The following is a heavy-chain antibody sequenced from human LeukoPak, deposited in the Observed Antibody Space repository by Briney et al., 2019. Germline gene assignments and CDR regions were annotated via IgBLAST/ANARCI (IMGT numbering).Heavy chain of an antibody. CDR2: IKSKTDGGTT. J-gene: IGHJ6*03. V-gene: IGHV3-15*01. Sequence: GGSLRLSCAASGFTFSNAWMSWVRQAQGMGREWVSRIKSKTDGGTTDYAARVKGRFTISRDDSKNTLYLQMNSLKTEDTAVYYCTTGYSYGYIYYYYYMDVWGKGTTVTVSS. CDR3: TTGYSYGYIYYYYYMDV. CDR1: GFTFSNAW. D-gene: IGHD5-18*01.